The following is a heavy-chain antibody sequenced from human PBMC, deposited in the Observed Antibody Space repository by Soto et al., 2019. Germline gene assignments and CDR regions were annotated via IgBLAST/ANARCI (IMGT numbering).Heavy chain of an antibody. V-gene: IGHV3-30*18. CDR3: VKVPCHCGGDCLVDY. CDR2: ISYDGSNK. J-gene: IGHJ4*02. D-gene: IGHD2-21*02. CDR1: GFTFSSYG. Sequence: QVQLVESGGGVVQPGRSLRLSCAASGFTFSSYGMHWVRQAPGKGLEWVAVISYDGSNKYYADSVKGRFTISRDNSKNTLYLQMNSLRAEDTAVYDCVKVPCHCGGDCLVDYWGQGTLVTVSS.